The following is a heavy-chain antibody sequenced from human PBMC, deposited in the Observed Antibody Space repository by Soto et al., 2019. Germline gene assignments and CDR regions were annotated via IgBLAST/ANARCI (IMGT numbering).Heavy chain of an antibody. J-gene: IGHJ4*02. CDR3: AKDRGYINSPFDL. V-gene: IGHV3-30*18. CDR2: ISHDGNRQ. CDR1: GFSFSTVG. D-gene: IGHD6-25*01. Sequence: GGSLRLSCEASGFSFSTVGMHWVRRAPGKGLEWVVLISHDGNRQFYAESVKGRFTVSRDNSRDTVSLEMNGLRPEDTAIYYCAKDRGYINSPFDLWGQGTLVTVSS.